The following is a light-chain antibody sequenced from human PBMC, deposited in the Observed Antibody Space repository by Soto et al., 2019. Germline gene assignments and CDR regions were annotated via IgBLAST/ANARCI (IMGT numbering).Light chain of an antibody. V-gene: IGLV1-51*01. CDR3: GSWDSSLSAYV. CDR2: DDN. Sequence: VLTQPPSVSSAPGQKVTISCSGSSSNIGGNSVSWYQQLPGTAPKLLIYDDNKRPSGIPDRFSGSKSGTSATLGITGFQTGDEADYYCGSWDSSLSAYVLGTGTKVTVL. J-gene: IGLJ1*01. CDR1: SSNIGGNS.